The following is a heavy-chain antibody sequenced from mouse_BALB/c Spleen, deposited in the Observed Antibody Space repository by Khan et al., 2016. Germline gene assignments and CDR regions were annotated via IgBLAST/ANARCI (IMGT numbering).Heavy chain of an antibody. CDR3: ARGAYSRYYFDY. CDR1: GYSITNDYA. Sequence: EVQLLESGPGLVKPSQSLSLTCTVTGYSITNDYAWNWIRQFPGNKLEWMGYIGYSGSTTYNPSLKSRISITRDTSKNQFFLQLNSVTTEDTATYYCARGAYSRYYFDYWGQGTTLTVSS. V-gene: IGHV3-2*02. CDR2: IGYSGST. J-gene: IGHJ2*01. D-gene: IGHD2-14*01.